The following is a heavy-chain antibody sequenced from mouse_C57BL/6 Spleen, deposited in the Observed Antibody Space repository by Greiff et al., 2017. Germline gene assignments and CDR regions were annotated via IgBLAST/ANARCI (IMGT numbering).Heavy chain of an antibody. J-gene: IGHJ2*02. Sequence: VQLQQSGPELVKPGASVKISCKASGYSFTDYNMNWVKQSNGKSLEWIGVINPNYGTTSYNQKLKGKATLTVDQSSSTAYMQLNSQTSEDSEVSYYARRSTTYYIDYWGQGTSLTVSS. D-gene: IGHD1-1*01. CDR2: INPNYGTT. CDR1: GYSFTDYN. V-gene: IGHV1-39*01. CDR3: ARRSTTYYIDY.